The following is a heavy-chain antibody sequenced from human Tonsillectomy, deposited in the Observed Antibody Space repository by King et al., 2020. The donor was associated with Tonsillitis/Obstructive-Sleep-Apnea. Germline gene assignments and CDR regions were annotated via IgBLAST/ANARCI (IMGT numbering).Heavy chain of an antibody. J-gene: IGHJ4*02. CDR2: ISYDGNRK. CDR3: ARDGYTYGYAGYFDY. D-gene: IGHD5-18*01. CDR1: GFIFSSYT. V-gene: IGHV3-30*04. Sequence: VQLVESGGGVVQPGRSLRLSCTASGFIFSSYTIHWVRQAPGKGLEWVAVISYDGNRKYYADSVKGRFTISRDTSRSTLFLQMNSLTAEDTAVYYCARDGYTYGYAGYFDYWGQGTLVTVSS.